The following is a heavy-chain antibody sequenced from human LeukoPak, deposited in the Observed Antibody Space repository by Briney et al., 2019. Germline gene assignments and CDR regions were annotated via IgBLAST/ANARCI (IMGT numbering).Heavy chain of an antibody. CDR1: GYSFTSYW. CDR2: IYPYDSDT. J-gene: IGHJ6*03. V-gene: IGHV5-51*01. D-gene: IGHD6-19*01. Sequence: GESLKISCQGSGYSFTSYWIGWVRPLPGKGLGWMGIIYPYDSDTRYSPSFQGQVTISVDKSITTAYLHLSSLKASDTAMYYCARQVGYSSSPPYYYYMDVWGKGTTVTVSS. CDR3: ARQVGYSSSPPYYYYMDV.